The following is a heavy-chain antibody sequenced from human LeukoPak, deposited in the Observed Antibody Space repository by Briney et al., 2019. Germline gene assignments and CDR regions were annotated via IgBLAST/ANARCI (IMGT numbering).Heavy chain of an antibody. Sequence: PSETLSLTCAVYGGSFSGYYWSWIRQPPGKGLEWIGEINHSGSTNYNPSLKSRVTISVDTSKNQFSLKLSSVTAADTAVYYCARGLKMSAAAGIVFDYWGQGTLVTVSS. D-gene: IGHD6-13*01. V-gene: IGHV4-34*01. J-gene: IGHJ4*02. CDR3: ARGLKMSAAAGIVFDY. CDR2: INHSGST. CDR1: GGSFSGYY.